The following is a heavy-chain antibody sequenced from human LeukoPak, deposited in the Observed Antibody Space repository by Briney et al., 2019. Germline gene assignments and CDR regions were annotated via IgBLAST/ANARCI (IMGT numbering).Heavy chain of an antibody. V-gene: IGHV3-23*01. CDR2: ISGSGGST. Sequence: HPGGSLRLSCAASGFTFSSYAMSWVRQAPGKGLEWVSAISGSGGSTYYADSVKGRFTISRDNSKNTLYLQMNSLRAEDTAVYYCASGLAVAGTGNYFDYWGQGTLVTVSS. CDR3: ASGLAVAGTGNYFDY. J-gene: IGHJ4*02. D-gene: IGHD6-19*01. CDR1: GFTFSSYA.